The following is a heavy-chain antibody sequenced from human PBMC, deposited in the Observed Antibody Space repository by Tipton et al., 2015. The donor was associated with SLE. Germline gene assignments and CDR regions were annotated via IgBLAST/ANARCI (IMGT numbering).Heavy chain of an antibody. CDR3: ARDRNN. CDR2: IYYSGST. CDR1: GFTVSSNY. Sequence: LRLSCAASGFTVSSNYWSWIRQSPGKGLEWIGYIYYSGSTNYNPSLKSRVTISVDTSKNQFSLKLSSVTAADTAVYYCARDRNNWGQGTLVTVSS. J-gene: IGHJ4*02. V-gene: IGHV4-59*02.